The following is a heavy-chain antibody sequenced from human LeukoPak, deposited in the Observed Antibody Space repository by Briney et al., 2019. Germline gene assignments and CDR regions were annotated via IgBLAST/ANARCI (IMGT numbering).Heavy chain of an antibody. Sequence: PSETPSLTCTVSGGSISSYYWSWIRQPPGEGLEWIGYIYYSGSTNYNPSLKSRVTISVDTSKNQFSLKLSSVTAADTAVYYCARGLGIAVAGTFGYWGQGTLVTVSS. J-gene: IGHJ4*02. CDR2: IYYSGST. CDR1: GGSISSYY. V-gene: IGHV4-59*01. D-gene: IGHD6-19*01. CDR3: ARGLGIAVAGTFGY.